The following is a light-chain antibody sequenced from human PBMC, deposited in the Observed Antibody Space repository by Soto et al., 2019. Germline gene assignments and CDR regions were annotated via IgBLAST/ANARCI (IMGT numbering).Light chain of an antibody. CDR3: ISYRTSSTYV. Sequence: QSVLTQPASVSGSPGQSITISCTGTSSDVGGHNFVSWYQHHPGKAPKLMIFSVSNRPPGVSNRFSGSKSGNTASLTISGLQAEDEADYYCISYRTSSTYVFGSGTK. J-gene: IGLJ1*01. V-gene: IGLV2-14*01. CDR2: SVS. CDR1: SSDVGGHNF.